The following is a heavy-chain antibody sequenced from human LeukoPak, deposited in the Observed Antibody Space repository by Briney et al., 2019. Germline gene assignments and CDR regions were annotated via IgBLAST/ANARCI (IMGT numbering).Heavy chain of an antibody. CDR2: INHSGST. D-gene: IGHD6-19*01. CDR1: GGSFSGYY. CDR3: ARAHRFGIAVSYFDY. J-gene: IGHJ4*02. Sequence: SETLSLTCAVYGGSFSGYYWSWIRQPPGKGLEWIGEINHSGSTNYNPSLKSRVTISVDTSKNQFSLQLNSVTPEDTAVYYCARAHRFGIAVSYFDYWGQGTLVTVSS. V-gene: IGHV4-34*01.